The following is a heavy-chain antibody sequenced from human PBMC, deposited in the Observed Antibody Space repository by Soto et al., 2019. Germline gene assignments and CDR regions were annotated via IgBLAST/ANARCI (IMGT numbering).Heavy chain of an antibody. J-gene: IGHJ4*02. Sequence: GGFLRLSCAASGFTFSSYAMSWVRQAPGKGLEWVSAISGSGGSTYYADSVKGRFTISRDNSKNTLYLQMNSLRAEDTAVYYCVLWPPYYFDYWGQGTLVTVSS. V-gene: IGHV3-23*01. D-gene: IGHD3-10*01. CDR1: GFTFSSYA. CDR3: VLWPPYYFDY. CDR2: ISGSGGST.